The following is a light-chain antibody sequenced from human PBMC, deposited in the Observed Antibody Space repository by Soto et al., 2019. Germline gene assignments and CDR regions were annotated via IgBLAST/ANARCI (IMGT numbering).Light chain of an antibody. CDR3: MQTIQTPLT. J-gene: IGKJ4*01. CDR2: LGS. Sequence: DVVMTQSPLSLPVTPGEPASISCRSSQSLLHSNGYNYLDWYLQKPGQSPQLLIYLGSNRASGVPDRFSGSGPGTDFTPKISRVEAEDVGVYYCMQTIQTPLTFGGGTKVEIK. V-gene: IGKV2-28*01. CDR1: QSLLHSNGYNY.